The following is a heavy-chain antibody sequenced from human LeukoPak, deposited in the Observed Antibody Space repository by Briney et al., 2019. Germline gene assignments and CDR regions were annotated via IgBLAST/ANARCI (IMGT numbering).Heavy chain of an antibody. CDR2: IYTSGTT. V-gene: IGHV4-4*07. J-gene: IGHJ4*02. Sequence: SETLSLTCTVSGGFLSSYFWTWIRQPAGKGLEWIGRIYTSGTTNYNPSLKSRVTISVDTSKNQFSLKVSSVTAADTAVYYCARLDRGRPEKAFDFWGQGTLVTVSP. CDR1: GGFLSSYF. D-gene: IGHD1-14*01. CDR3: ARLDRGRPEKAFDF.